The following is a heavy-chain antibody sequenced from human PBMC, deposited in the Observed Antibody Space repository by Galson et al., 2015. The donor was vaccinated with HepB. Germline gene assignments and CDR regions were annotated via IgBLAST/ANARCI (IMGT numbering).Heavy chain of an antibody. Sequence: SLRLSCAASGLTFSSYWMSWVRQAPGKGLEWVANIKPDGSEKYYVDSVKGRFTVSRDNAKESLYLQMNSLRAEDTAVYYCARDYCGGVCYSSRDYWGQGTLVTVSS. CDR2: IKPDGSEK. CDR3: ARDYCGGVCYSSRDY. D-gene: IGHD2-21*02. V-gene: IGHV3-7*03. CDR1: GLTFSSYW. J-gene: IGHJ4*02.